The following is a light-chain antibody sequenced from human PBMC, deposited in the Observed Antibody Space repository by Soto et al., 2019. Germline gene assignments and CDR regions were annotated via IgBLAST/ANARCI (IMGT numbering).Light chain of an antibody. J-gene: IGKJ4*01. V-gene: IGKV3-20*01. Sequence: EIVLAQSPGTLSLSPGERVTLSCRASQSVSSNYLAWYQQKPRQAPRLLIYSASSRATGIPDRFSGSGSGTDFTLTTNRLEPEDFAVYYCQQYGGSPRVTFGGGTKVQIK. CDR2: SAS. CDR1: QSVSSNY. CDR3: QQYGGSPRVT.